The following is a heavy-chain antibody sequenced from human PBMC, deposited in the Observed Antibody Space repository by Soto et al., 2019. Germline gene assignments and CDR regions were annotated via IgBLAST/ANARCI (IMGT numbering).Heavy chain of an antibody. CDR3: ENGESKDYSRSTGGWVYSYYGMDV. V-gene: IGHV3-23*01. J-gene: IGHJ6*02. D-gene: IGHD6-6*01. Sequence: EVQLLESGVGLVQPGGSLRLSCAASGFTFSSYAMSWVRQAPGKGLEWGSAISGSGGSTYYADSVKGRFTISRDNSKNTLYLQMNSLRAEDTAVYYCENGESKDYSRSTGGWVYSYYGMDVWGQGTTVTVSS. CDR1: GFTFSSYA. CDR2: ISGSGGST.